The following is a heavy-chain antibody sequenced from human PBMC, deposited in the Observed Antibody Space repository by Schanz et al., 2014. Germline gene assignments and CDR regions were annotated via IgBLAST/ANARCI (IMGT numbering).Heavy chain of an antibody. CDR3: ARDPNSVNEIDY. V-gene: IGHV3-7*01. J-gene: IGHJ4*02. CDR2: IKHDGDEK. CDR1: GFTFRNYW. D-gene: IGHD5-12*01. Sequence: EVQLVESGGGLVQPGGSLRLSCAVSGFTFRNYWMSWVRQAPGKGLEWVANIKHDGDEKDYVDSVKGRFTISRDNAKKSLYLEMNSLRAEDTAVYFCARDPNSVNEIDYWGQGTLVTVSS.